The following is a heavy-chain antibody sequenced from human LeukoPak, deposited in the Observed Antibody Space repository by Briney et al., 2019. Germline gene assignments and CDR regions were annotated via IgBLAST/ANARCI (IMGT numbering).Heavy chain of an antibody. CDR1: GFTFSSYW. D-gene: IGHD6-19*01. J-gene: IGHJ3*02. V-gene: IGHV3-7*03. CDR3: ARENYSSGWFDAFDI. CDR2: IKQDGSEK. Sequence: PGGSLRLSCAASGFTFSSYWMSWVRQAPGKGLEWVANIKQDGSEKYYVDSVKGRFTISRDNAKNSLYLQMNSLRAEDTAVYYCARENYSSGWFDAFDIWGQGTMVTVSS.